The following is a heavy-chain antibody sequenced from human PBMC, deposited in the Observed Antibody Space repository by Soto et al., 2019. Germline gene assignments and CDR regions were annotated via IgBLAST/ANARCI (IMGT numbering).Heavy chain of an antibody. Sequence: GESLKISCKGSGYSFTSYWISWVRQMPGKGLEWMGRIDPSDSYTNYSPSFQGHLTISADKSISTPYLQWSSLKASHTAMYYCAGATWDMGPGGMEAMDVWGQGTTVTVSS. D-gene: IGHD2-15*01. CDR3: AGATWDMGPGGMEAMDV. CDR2: IDPSDSYT. CDR1: GYSFTSYW. J-gene: IGHJ6*02. V-gene: IGHV5-10-1*01.